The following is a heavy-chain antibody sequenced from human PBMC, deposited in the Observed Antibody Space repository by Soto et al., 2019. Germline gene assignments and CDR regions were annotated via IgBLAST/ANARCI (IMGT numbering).Heavy chain of an antibody. CDR3: AAVPRAIVIYGMDV. CDR2: IVVGSGNT. Sequence: QMQLVQSGPEVKKPGTSVKVPCKASGFTFTSSAAQWLRQARGQRLEWIGWIVVGSGNTNYAQKFQERVTITRDMSTSTAYMEPSSLRSEDTAVYYCAAVPRAIVIYGMDVWGQGTTVTVSS. CDR1: GFTFTSSA. D-gene: IGHD3-16*02. V-gene: IGHV1-58*01. J-gene: IGHJ6*02.